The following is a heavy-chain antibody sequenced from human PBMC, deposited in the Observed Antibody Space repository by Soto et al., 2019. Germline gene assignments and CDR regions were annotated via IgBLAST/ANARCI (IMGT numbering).Heavy chain of an antibody. CDR2: IGYDGSGK. CDR3: AKEDYTFFDS. Sequence: QVQLVESGGGVVQPGRSLRLSCAASGFTFGSHGMHWVRQAPGKGLEWVALIGYDGSGKYYTDSVKGRFTISRDNSKNMMYLQMNSLRAEDTAIYYCAKEDYTFFDSWGQGPLVTVSS. D-gene: IGHD4-4*01. V-gene: IGHV3-30*18. CDR1: GFTFGSHG. J-gene: IGHJ4*02.